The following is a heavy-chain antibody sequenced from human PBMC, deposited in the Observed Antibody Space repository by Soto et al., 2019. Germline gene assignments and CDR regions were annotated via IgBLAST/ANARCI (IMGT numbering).Heavy chain of an antibody. CDR3: ARVGYRYDSSGIRHVNWFDP. Sequence: QLQLQESGSGLVKPSQTLSLTCAVSGGSISSGGYSWSWIRQPPGKGLEWIGYIYHSGSTYYNPSLKSRVTISVDRSKNQFSLKLSSVTAADTAVYYCARVGYRYDSSGIRHVNWFDPWGQGTLVTVSS. J-gene: IGHJ5*02. CDR2: IYHSGST. D-gene: IGHD3-22*01. CDR1: GGSISSGGYS. V-gene: IGHV4-30-2*01.